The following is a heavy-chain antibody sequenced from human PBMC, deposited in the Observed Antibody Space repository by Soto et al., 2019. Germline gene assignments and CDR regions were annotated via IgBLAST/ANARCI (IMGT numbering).Heavy chain of an antibody. V-gene: IGHV1-69*13. J-gene: IGHJ4*02. Sequence: SVKVSCKASGGTFSSYAISWVRQAPGQGLECMGGIIPIFGTANYAQKFQGIFTITADESTSTAYMELSSLKSVGTAVCYCARRHGLRYFDNLLEYWGKGTLVTASS. CDR3: ARRHGLRYFDNLLEY. CDR2: IIPIFGTA. D-gene: IGHD3-9*01. CDR1: GGTFSSYA.